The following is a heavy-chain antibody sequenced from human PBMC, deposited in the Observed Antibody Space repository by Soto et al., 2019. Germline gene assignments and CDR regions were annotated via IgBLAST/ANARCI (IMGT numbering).Heavy chain of an antibody. CDR2: IYHSGST. D-gene: IGHD3-22*01. CDR3: ARVMIVVVPTYYYYGMDV. J-gene: IGHJ6*02. Sequence: SETLSLTCAVSGGSISSSNWWSWVRQPPGKGLEWIGEIYHSGSTNYNPSLKSRVTISVDKSKNQFSLKLSSVTAADTAVYYCARVMIVVVPTYYYYGMDVWGQGTTVTVSS. V-gene: IGHV4-4*02. CDR1: GGSISSSNW.